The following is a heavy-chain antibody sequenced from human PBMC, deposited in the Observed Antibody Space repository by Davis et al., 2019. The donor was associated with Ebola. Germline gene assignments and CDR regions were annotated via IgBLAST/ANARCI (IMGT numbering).Heavy chain of an antibody. V-gene: IGHV1-69*06. J-gene: IGHJ4*02. CDR1: GGTFSSNA. CDR2: IIPIFGTA. CDR3: TRGRDGFTYDY. Sequence: AASVKVSCKASGGTFSSNAISWVRQAPGQGLEWLGGIIPIFGTANYAQKFQGRVTITADKSTSTVFMELSSLGSEDTAVYYCTRGRDGFTYDYWGQGTLVTVPS. D-gene: IGHD5-24*01.